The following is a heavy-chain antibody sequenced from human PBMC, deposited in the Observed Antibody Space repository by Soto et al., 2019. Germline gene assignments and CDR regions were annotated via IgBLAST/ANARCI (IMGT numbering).Heavy chain of an antibody. J-gene: IGHJ3*02. CDR2: IRNDGSNT. D-gene: IGHD6-13*01. CDR1: GFTFSSDW. CDR3: ARDVFPGTSSLYFDRFDI. V-gene: IGHV3-7*05. Sequence: EVRLVESGGGLVQPGGSLRLSCAASGFTFSSDWMTWVRQAPGKGLEWVANIRNDGSNTSYLDSVRGRFTISRDNAQSPLYWQMDSLRAEDTALYYCARDVFPGTSSLYFDRFDIGDQGTRVPVSS.